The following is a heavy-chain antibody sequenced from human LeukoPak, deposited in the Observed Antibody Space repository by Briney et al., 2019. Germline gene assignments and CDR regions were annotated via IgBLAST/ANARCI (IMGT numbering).Heavy chain of an antibody. CDR2: IRYDGSNK. CDR3: ATLYHDQSLRRYYYYYMDV. CDR1: GFTFSSYG. D-gene: IGHD1-1*01. J-gene: IGHJ6*03. V-gene: IGHV3-30*02. Sequence: GGSLRLSCAASGFTFSSYGMHWVRQAPGKGLEWVAFIRYDGSNKYYADSVKGRFTISRDNSKNTLYLQMNSLRAEDTAVYYCATLYHDQSLRRYYYYYMDVWGKGTTVTVSS.